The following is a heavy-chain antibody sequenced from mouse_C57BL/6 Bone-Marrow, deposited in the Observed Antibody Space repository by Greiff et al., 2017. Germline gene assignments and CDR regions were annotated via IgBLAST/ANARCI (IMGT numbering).Heavy chain of an antibody. CDR3: ARGVPLVDY. J-gene: IGHJ4*01. D-gene: IGHD6-1*01. Sequence: QVQLQQSGAELVRPGTSVKVSCKASGYAFTNYLIEWVKQRPGQGLEWIGVINPGSGGTNYNEKFKGKATLTADKSSSTAYMQLSSLPSEDSAVYFCARGVPLVDYWGQGTSVTVSS. CDR2: INPGSGGT. V-gene: IGHV1-54*01. CDR1: GYAFTNYL.